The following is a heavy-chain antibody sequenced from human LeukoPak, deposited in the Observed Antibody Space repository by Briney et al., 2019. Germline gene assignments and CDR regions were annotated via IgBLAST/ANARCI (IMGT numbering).Heavy chain of an antibody. V-gene: IGHV3-23*01. CDR3: AKAISTSFWYYFDY. CDR1: GFTFSSYA. J-gene: IGHJ4*02. CDR2: LSASGGAT. Sequence: GGSLRLSCAASGFTFSSYAMNWVRQAPGKGLEWVSALSASGGATHYADSVKGRFTISRDNPKNTLYLQVNSLRAEDTAVYYCAKAISTSFWYYFDYWGQGALVTVSS. D-gene: IGHD2-2*01.